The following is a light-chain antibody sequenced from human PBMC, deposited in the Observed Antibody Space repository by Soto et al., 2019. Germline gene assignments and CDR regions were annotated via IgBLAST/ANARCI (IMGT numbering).Light chain of an antibody. CDR3: WLSYKGPRV. Sequence: QAVVTQEPSLTVSPGGTVTLTCGSSTGAVTSGHYPYWFQQKPGQAPRTLIYDTSNKHSWTPARFSGSLLGGKAALSLSGAQPEDEAEYYCWLSYKGPRVFGGGTQLTVL. V-gene: IGLV7-46*01. J-gene: IGLJ2*01. CDR2: DTS. CDR1: TGAVTSGHY.